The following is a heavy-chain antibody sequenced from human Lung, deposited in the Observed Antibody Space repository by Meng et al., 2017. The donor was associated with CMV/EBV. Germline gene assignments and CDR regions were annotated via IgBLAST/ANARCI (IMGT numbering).Heavy chain of an antibody. CDR3: AREGYGDYVPYYSYGMDV. D-gene: IGHD4-17*01. J-gene: IGHJ6*02. Sequence: ASXXVSXKASGYTFTSYGISWVRQAPGQGLEWMGWISAYNGNTNYAQKLQGRVTMTTDTSTSTAYMELRSLRSDDTAVYYCAREGYGDYVPYYSYGMDVWXQGTXVTVSS. CDR2: ISAYNGNT. V-gene: IGHV1-18*01. CDR1: GYTFTSYG.